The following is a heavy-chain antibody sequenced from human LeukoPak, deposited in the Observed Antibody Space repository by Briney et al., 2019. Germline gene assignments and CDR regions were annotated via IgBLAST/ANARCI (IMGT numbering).Heavy chain of an antibody. Sequence: SETLSLTCTVSGASISSYYWSWIRQPPGKGLEWIGYIYYSGTTNYNPSLKSRVTMSLDTSKNQFSLKLSSVTAADTAVYYCARERGGGYFDYWGQGTLVTVSS. CDR2: IYYSGTT. J-gene: IGHJ4*02. CDR1: GASISSYY. D-gene: IGHD2-15*01. V-gene: IGHV4-59*01. CDR3: ARERGGGYFDY.